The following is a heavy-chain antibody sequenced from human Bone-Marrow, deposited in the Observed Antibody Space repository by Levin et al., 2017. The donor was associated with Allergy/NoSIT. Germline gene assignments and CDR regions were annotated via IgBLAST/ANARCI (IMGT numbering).Heavy chain of an antibody. V-gene: IGHV6-1*01. Sequence: KTSETLSLTCDISGDSVARKTAAWHWIRQSPSRGLEWLGKTFYRSQWYTDYAVSFESRITINADTSRNQFSLHLKSVTPDDTAVYFCARGGNYDVLTNLYNPDACDIWGDGTMVTVSS. D-gene: IGHD3-9*01. CDR2: TFYRSQWYT. CDR1: GDSVARKTAA. J-gene: IGHJ3*02. CDR3: ARGGNYDVLTNLYNPDACDI.